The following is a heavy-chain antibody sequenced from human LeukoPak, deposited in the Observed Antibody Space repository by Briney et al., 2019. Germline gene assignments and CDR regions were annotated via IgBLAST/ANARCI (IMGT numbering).Heavy chain of an antibody. CDR1: GFTFTEHY. V-gene: IGHV1-2*02. CDR3: VREGNEDLSKDFDL. D-gene: IGHD4-23*01. CDR2: ISPVSGGT. J-gene: IGHJ4*02. Sequence: GASVKVSCKASGFTFTEHYIHWVRLAPGQGLEWMGYISPVSGGTISPPNLRDRVTLTTDTSVSAAYMELSSLLSDDTAVYYCVREGNEDLSKDFDLWSQGTLVTVSS.